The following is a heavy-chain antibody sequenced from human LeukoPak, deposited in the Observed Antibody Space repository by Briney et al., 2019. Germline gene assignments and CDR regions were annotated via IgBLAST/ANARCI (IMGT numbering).Heavy chain of an antibody. Sequence: GGSLRLSCAASGFTFGSYTMSWVRQAPGKGLEWVSYISSSSSTIYYADSVKGRFTISRDNAKNSLYLQMNSLRAEDADIYYCAREDDWNYEDYWGQGTLVTVSS. CDR3: AREDDWNYEDY. CDR1: GFTFGSYT. J-gene: IGHJ4*02. V-gene: IGHV3-48*04. CDR2: ISSSSSTI. D-gene: IGHD1-7*01.